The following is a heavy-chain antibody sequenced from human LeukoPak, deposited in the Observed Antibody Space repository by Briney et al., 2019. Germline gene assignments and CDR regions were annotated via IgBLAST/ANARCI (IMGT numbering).Heavy chain of an antibody. CDR3: AKAEGYDILTGLDY. V-gene: IGHV3-23*01. J-gene: IGHJ4*02. Sequence: GGSLRLSCAASGFTFSSYSMTWVRQAPGKGLEWVSGIGASGGSTYYADSVKGRFTISRDNSKNTLYLQMNSLRTEDTAVYYCAKAEGYDILTGLDYWGQGTLVTVSS. D-gene: IGHD3-9*01. CDR1: GFTFSSYS. CDR2: IGASGGST.